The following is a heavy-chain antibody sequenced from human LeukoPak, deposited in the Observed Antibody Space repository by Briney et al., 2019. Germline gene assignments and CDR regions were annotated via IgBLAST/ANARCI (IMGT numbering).Heavy chain of an antibody. CDR2: INAGNGKT. Sequence: GASVKVSCKASGNTFTSYVMHWVRQAPGQRLEWMGWINAGNGKTKYSQKFQGRVTITRDTSASTAYMELSSLRSEDTAVYYCARVYDSSGYLEENAFDLWGQGTMVTVSS. CDR1: GNTFTSYV. CDR3: ARVYDSSGYLEENAFDL. D-gene: IGHD3-22*01. V-gene: IGHV1-3*01. J-gene: IGHJ3*01.